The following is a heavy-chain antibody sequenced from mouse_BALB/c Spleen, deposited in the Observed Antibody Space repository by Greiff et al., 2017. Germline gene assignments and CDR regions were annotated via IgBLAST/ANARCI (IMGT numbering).Heavy chain of an antibody. D-gene: IGHD2-1*01. J-gene: IGHJ4*01. CDR3: ARIYYGYAMDY. CDR2: ISNLAYSI. CDR1: GFTFSDYG. Sequence: EVKVVESGGGLVQPGGSRKLSCAASGFTFSDYGMAWVRQAPGKGPEWVAFISNLAYSIYYADTVTGRFTISRDNAKNTLYLEMSSLRSEDTAMYYCARIYYGYAMDYGGQGTSVTVAS. V-gene: IGHV5-15*02.